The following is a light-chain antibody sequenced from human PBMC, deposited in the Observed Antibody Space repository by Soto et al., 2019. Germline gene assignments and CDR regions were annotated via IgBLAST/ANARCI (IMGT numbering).Light chain of an antibody. V-gene: IGLV2-8*01. J-gene: IGLJ1*01. CDR1: SSDVSTYNY. CDR2: EVS. CDR3: ISYARSDTYV. Sequence: QSALTQPPSASGSPGQSVTISCTGTSSDVSTYNYVSWHQQHPGKAPKLLIYEVSKRPSGVPDRFSGTKSGNTASLTVSGLQAEDEADYYCISYARSDTYVFGTGTKLTVL.